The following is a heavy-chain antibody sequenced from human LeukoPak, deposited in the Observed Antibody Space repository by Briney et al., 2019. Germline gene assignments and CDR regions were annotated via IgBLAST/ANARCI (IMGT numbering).Heavy chain of an antibody. CDR3: AKDSEPYCSSATCYPSDY. V-gene: IGHV3-9*02. D-gene: IGHD2-2*01. J-gene: IGHJ4*02. Sequence: PGRSLRLSCAASAVYSDVLAMHCGRPPPGGSLEWGSGIRWNSGGIGYAESVKGRFTISRDNTKNYLYLQMDSLRAEDTALYYCAKDSEPYCSSATCYPSDYWGQGTLVTVSS. CDR2: IRWNSGGI. CDR1: AVYSDVLA.